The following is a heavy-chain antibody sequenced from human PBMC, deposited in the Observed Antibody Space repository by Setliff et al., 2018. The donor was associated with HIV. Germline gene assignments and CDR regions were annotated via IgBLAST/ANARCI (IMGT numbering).Heavy chain of an antibody. CDR1: GGSFSGSH. Sequence: SETLSLTCTIYGGSFSGSHWSWIRQSPGNGLEWIGEILYNGGTRYNPSLNSRVTMSIDTSKNQFSLKLSSVTAADTAMYYCARAGDSRAYYSLDSWGQGTLVTVSS. CDR3: ARAGDSRAYYSLDS. J-gene: IGHJ4*02. D-gene: IGHD3-22*01. V-gene: IGHV4-34*12. CDR2: ILYNGGT.